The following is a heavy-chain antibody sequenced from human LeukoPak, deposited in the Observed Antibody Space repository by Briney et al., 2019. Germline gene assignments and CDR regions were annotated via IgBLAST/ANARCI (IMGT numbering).Heavy chain of an antibody. CDR2: IYYSGST. J-gene: IGHJ5*02. Sequence: SETLSLTCTVSGGSISSYCWSWIRQPPGKGLEWIGYIYYSGSTNYNPSLKSRVTISVDTSKNQFSLKLTSVTAADTAVYYCARDSSAFAGWFDPWGQGTLVTVSS. CDR1: GGSISSYC. V-gene: IGHV4-59*01. CDR3: ARDSSAFAGWFDP. D-gene: IGHD6-19*01.